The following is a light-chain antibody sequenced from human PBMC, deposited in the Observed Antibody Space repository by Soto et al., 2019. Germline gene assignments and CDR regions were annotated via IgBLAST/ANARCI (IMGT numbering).Light chain of an antibody. J-gene: IGKJ1*01. CDR2: GAT. Sequence: EIVMTQSPATLSVSPGDRVTLSFRASQSVSSNLAWYQQKPGQPPRLFIYGATSRATGVPARFSGSRSGTEFTLTISSLQSEDVAIYYCQRYSNWPPWTFGQGTKVHIK. CDR3: QRYSNWPPWT. CDR1: QSVSSN. V-gene: IGKV3-15*01.